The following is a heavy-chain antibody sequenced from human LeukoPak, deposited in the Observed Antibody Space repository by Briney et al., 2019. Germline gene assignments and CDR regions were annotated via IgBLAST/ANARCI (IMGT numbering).Heavy chain of an antibody. Sequence: SETLSLTCSVSGGSISTYYWSWIRQPPGKGLEWIGEINHSGSTNYNPSLKSRVTISVDTSKNQFSLNLSSVTAADTAVYYCARDMGLGISGMDVWGQGTTVTVSS. CDR1: GGSISTYY. V-gene: IGHV4-34*01. J-gene: IGHJ6*02. CDR3: ARDMGLGISGMDV. CDR2: INHSGST. D-gene: IGHD4/OR15-4a*01.